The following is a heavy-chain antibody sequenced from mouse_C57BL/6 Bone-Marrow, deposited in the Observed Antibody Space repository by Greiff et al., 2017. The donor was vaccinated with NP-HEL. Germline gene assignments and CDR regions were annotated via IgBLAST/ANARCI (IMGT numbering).Heavy chain of an antibody. CDR2: IYPGNSDT. V-gene: IGHV1-5*01. J-gene: IGHJ3*01. CDR3: LLYYYGSSFAY. Sequence: VQLQQSGTVLARPGASVKMSCKTSGYTFTSYWMHWVKQRPGQGLEWTGAIYPGNSDTSYNQKFKGKAKLTAVTSASTAYMELSSLTNEDSAVYYCLLYYYGSSFAYWGQGTLVTVSA. D-gene: IGHD1-1*01. CDR1: GYTFTSYW.